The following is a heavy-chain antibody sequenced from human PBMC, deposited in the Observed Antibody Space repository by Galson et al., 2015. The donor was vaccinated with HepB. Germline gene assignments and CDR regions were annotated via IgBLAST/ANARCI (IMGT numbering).Heavy chain of an antibody. V-gene: IGHV3-30*18. D-gene: IGHD3-3*01. J-gene: IGHJ4*02. CDR2: ISYDGSNK. Sequence: SLRLSCAASGFTFSSYGMHWVRQAPGKGLEWVAVISYDGSNKYYADSVKGRFTISRDNSKNTLYLQMNSLGAEDTAVHYCAKSSYYDFWSGYYVDYWGQGTLVTVSS. CDR1: GFTFSSYG. CDR3: AKSSYYDFWSGYYVDY.